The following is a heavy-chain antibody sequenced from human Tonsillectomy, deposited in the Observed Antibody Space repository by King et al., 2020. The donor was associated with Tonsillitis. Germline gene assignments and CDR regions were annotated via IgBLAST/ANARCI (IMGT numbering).Heavy chain of an antibody. CDR3: GGGYSYGSSDY. CDR1: GFTFSSYA. D-gene: IGHD5-18*01. Sequence: VQLVESGGGLVQPGGSLRLSCAASGFTFSSYAMHWVRQAPGKGLEYVSAISSNGGSTYYANSVKGRFTISRDNSKNTLYLQMGSLRAEDMAVYYCGGGYSYGSSDYWGQGTLVTVSS. J-gene: IGHJ4*02. CDR2: ISSNGGST. V-gene: IGHV3-64*01.